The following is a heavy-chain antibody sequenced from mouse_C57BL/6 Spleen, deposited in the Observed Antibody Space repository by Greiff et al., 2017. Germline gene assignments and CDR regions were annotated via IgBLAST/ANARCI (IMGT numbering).Heavy chain of an antibody. CDR1: GYTFTSYT. J-gene: IGHJ1*03. D-gene: IGHD2-10*01. V-gene: IGHV1-4*01. CDR3: ARTYYGLWYFDV. CDR2: INPSSGYT. Sequence: VQLQQSGAELARPGASVKMSCKASGYTFTSYTMHWVKQRPGQGLEWIGYINPSSGYTKYNQKFKDKATLTADKSSSTAYMQLSSLTSDDSAVYYCARTYYGLWYFDVWGTGTTVTVSS.